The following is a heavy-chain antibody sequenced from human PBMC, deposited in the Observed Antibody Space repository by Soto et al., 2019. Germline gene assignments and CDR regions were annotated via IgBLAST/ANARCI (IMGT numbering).Heavy chain of an antibody. D-gene: IGHD6-6*01. J-gene: IGHJ5*02. CDR1: GGTSSSYA. V-gene: IGHV1-69*13. CDR2: FIPIFGTA. Sequence: SVKISCKASGGTSSSYAISWVRQPPGQGLEWMGGFIPIFGTANYSQKFQGRVTITAAESTSTAHMQVSSLRSEDTAVYYCAGIGNEYSSPNWFDAWGQGTLVTVSS. CDR3: AGIGNEYSSPNWFDA.